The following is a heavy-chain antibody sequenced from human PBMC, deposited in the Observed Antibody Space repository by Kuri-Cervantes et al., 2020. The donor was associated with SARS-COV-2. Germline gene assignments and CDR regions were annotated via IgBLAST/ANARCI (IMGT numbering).Heavy chain of an antibody. J-gene: IGHJ4*02. CDR2: INPSGGST. CDR3: ARTEWELDY. D-gene: IGHD1-26*01. Sequence: ASVKVSCKASGYTFTSYYMHWVRQAPGQGLEWMGIINPSGGSTSYAQKFQGRVTMTRNTSISTAYMELSSLRSEDTAVYYCARTEWELDYWGQGTLVTVSS. V-gene: IGHV1-46*01. CDR1: GYTFTSYY.